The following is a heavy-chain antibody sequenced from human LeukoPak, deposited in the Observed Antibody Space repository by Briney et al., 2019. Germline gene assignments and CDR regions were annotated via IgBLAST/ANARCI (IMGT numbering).Heavy chain of an antibody. CDR2: ISGSGGST. V-gene: IGHV3-23*01. J-gene: IGHJ3*02. CDR3: AKVSYDSSGYYDAFDI. D-gene: IGHD3-22*01. CDR1: GFTFSSYA. Sequence: GGSLRLSCAASGFTFSSYAMSWVRQAPGKGLEWVSVISGSGGSTYYADSVKGRFTISRDNSKNTLYLQMNSLRAEDTAVYYCAKVSYDSSGYYDAFDIWGQGTMVTVSS.